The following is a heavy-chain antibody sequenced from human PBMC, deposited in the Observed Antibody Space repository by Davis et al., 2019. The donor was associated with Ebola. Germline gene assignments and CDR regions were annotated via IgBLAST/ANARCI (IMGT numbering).Heavy chain of an antibody. CDR3: AKVGRITIFGVVTLTDTYFDY. V-gene: IGHV3-23*01. Sequence: GESLKISCAASGFTFSSYAMSWVRQAPGKGLEWVSAISGSGGSTYYADSVKGRFTISRDNSKNTLYLQMNSLRAEDTAVYYCAKVGRITIFGVVTLTDTYFDYWGQGTLVTVSS. D-gene: IGHD3-3*01. CDR1: GFTFSSYA. CDR2: ISGSGGST. J-gene: IGHJ4*02.